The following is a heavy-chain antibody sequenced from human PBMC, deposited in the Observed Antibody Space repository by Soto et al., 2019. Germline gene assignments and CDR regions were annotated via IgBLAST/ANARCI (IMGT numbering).Heavy chain of an antibody. CDR1: GDSISNLDYF. CDR3: ARGRYCLTGRCFPNWFDS. J-gene: IGHJ5*01. V-gene: IGHV4-30-4*01. CDR2: IYKSATN. D-gene: IGHD7-27*01. Sequence: TSETLSLTCSVSGDSISNLDYFWAWIRQPPGQALEYIGYIYKSATNYHNPSFESRVAISVDTSKSQFSLNVTSVTAADTAVYFCARGRYCLTGRCFPNWFDSWGQGALVTVSS.